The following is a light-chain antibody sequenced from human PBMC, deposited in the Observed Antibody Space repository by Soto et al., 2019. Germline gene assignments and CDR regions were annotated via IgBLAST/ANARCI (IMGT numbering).Light chain of an antibody. J-gene: IGKJ1*01. CDR3: QQYGSSGT. CDR2: SAS. CDR1: QNISTN. V-gene: IGKV3-15*01. Sequence: DIVMTQSPATLSVSPVERATLSCRASQNISTNLAWYQQKPGQAPRLLLLSASSRLSDIPARFSGSGSGTDFTLTISRLEPEDFAVYYCQQYGSSGTFGQGTKVDIK.